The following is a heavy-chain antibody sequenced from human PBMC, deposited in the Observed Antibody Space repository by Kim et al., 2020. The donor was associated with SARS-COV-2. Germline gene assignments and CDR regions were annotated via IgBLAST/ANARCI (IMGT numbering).Heavy chain of an antibody. V-gene: IGHV3-43*01. CDR3: AKELRQGEVLHYFGN. CDR1: GFIFGDYT. J-gene: IGHJ4*02. CDR2: ITSDGGTI. Sequence: GGSLRLSCAASGFIFGDYTMHWVRQVSGKGLEWISYITSDGGTIYHADSVQGRFTISRDNGKNSLYLEMTSLRTEDSALYYCAKELRQGEVLHYFGNWGQGTLVTVSS. D-gene: IGHD3-16*01.